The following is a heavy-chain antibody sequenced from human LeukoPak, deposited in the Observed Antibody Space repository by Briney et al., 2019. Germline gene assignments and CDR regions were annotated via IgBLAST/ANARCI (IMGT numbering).Heavy chain of an antibody. D-gene: IGHD2-15*01. Sequence: GASVKVSCKASGYTFTNYHMHWVRQAPGQGLEWMGIINRSGGITTYAQKFQGRVTMTRDTSTSTVYMELSSLRSEDSAVYFCARSACSGGSCYSLFDYWGQGTLVTVSS. V-gene: IGHV1-46*01. CDR2: INRSGGIT. J-gene: IGHJ4*02. CDR3: ARSACSGGSCYSLFDY. CDR1: GYTFTNYH.